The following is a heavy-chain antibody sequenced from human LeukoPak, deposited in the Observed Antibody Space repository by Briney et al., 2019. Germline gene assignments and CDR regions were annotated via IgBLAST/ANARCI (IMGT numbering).Heavy chain of an antibody. V-gene: IGHV3-15*01. CDR1: GFTFNSAW. D-gene: IGHD3-3*01. Sequence: GGSLRLSCAASGFTFNSAWMGWVRQAPGKGLEWVGRIKSGSDGGATHYAAPVKGRFTISRDDSQNTVYLQMNSLKTEDTAVYYCTSDQLEGYYDAWSGYYLFWGQGTLVTVSS. CDR2: IKSGSDGGAT. CDR3: TSDQLEGYYDAWSGYYLF. J-gene: IGHJ4*02.